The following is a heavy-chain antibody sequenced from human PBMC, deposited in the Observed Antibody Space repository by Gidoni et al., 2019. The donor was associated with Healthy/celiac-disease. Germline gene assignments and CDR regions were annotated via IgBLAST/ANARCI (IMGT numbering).Heavy chain of an antibody. Sequence: QVQLVQSGAEVQKPGASVKVSCKASGYIFTRYAMHWLRQAPGERLEWMGGINAGNGNTKYAQKIQGRDTITRDTSASTAYMELSSMRAEDTAGYYCARAAVLLDEHRRFDYWGQGTLVTVSS. CDR1: GYIFTRYA. V-gene: IGHV1-3*01. D-gene: IGHD3-10*01. CDR2: INAGNGNT. CDR3: ARAAVLLDEHRRFDY. J-gene: IGHJ4*02.